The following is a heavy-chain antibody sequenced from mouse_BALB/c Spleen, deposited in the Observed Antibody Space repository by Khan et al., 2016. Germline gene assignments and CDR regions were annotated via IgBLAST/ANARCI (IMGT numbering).Heavy chain of an antibody. Sequence: QVQLQQSGAELARPGASVKLSCKASGYTFTSYTMHWVKQRPGQGLEWIGYINPSNDYTNYNQNFNDKATLTADKSSSTAYMQLSSLTSEDSAVYFCARPEGYYRYDEGFDFWGQGTTLTVSS. CDR1: GYTFTSYT. D-gene: IGHD2-14*01. CDR3: ARPEGYYRYDEGFDF. J-gene: IGHJ2*01. CDR2: INPSNDYT. V-gene: IGHV1-4*01.